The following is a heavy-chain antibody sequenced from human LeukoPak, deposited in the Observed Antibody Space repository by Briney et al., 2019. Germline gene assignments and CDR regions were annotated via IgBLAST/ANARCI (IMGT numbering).Heavy chain of an antibody. Sequence: GGSLTLSCAASGFTFSSYEMNWVRQAPGKGLEWVSYISSSGSTIYYADSVKGRFTISGDNAKNSLYLQMNSLRAEDTAVYYCAREGRDSSGYYNFDYWGQGTLVTVSS. V-gene: IGHV3-48*03. J-gene: IGHJ4*02. D-gene: IGHD3-22*01. CDR2: ISSSGSTI. CDR3: AREGRDSSGYYNFDY. CDR1: GFTFSSYE.